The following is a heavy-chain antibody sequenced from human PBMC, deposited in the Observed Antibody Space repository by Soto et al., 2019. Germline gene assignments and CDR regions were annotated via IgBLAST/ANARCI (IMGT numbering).Heavy chain of an antibody. CDR3: ARGRTQLWLRSLNYYYGMDV. J-gene: IGHJ6*02. D-gene: IGHD5-18*01. V-gene: IGHV4-34*01. CDR1: GGSFSGYY. Sequence: SETLSLTCAVYGGSFSGYYWSWIRQPPGKGLEWIGEINHSGSTNYNPPLKSRVTISVDTSKNQFSLKLSSVTAADTAVYYCARGRTQLWLRSLNYYYGMDVWGQGTTVTVSS. CDR2: INHSGST.